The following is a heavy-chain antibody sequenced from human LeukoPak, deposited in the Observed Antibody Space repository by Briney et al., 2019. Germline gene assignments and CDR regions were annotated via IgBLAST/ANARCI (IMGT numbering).Heavy chain of an antibody. CDR1: GYTFTDYY. Sequence: GASVKVSFKASGYTFTDYYVHWVRLVPGQGLAWMGRISPNSGATNYAEKFRGRVTMARDTSINTVYMEMSSLRSDDTAVYYCARDLWGWGSDYLDYWGQGTLVTVSS. CDR3: ARDLWGWGSDYLDY. D-gene: IGHD4/OR15-4a*01. J-gene: IGHJ4*02. CDR2: ISPNSGAT. V-gene: IGHV1-2*06.